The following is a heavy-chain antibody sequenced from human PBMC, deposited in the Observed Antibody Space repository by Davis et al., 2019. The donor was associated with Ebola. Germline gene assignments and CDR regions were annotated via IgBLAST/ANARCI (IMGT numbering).Heavy chain of an antibody. CDR2: INHSGST. CDR3: AREVGYYGMDV. Sequence: MPSETLSLTCTVSGGSISSYYWSWIRQPPGKGLEWIGAINHSGSTHYNPSLKSRVTISVDTSKNQFSLKLSSVTAADTAVYYCAREVGYYGMDVWGQGTTVTVSS. J-gene: IGHJ6*02. CDR1: GGSISSYY. D-gene: IGHD2-2*01. V-gene: IGHV4-34*01.